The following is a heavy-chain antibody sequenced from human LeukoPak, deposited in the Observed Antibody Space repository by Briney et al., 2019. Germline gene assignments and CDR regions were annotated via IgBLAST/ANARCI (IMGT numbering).Heavy chain of an antibody. D-gene: IGHD2-21*02. CDR1: GFTFSSYA. Sequence: GGSLRLSCAASGFTFSSYAMSWVRQAPGRGLEWVSAVSGGGGSTYYADSVKGRFTISRDNSKNTLYLQMNSLRAEDTAVYYCAKEGPYCGGDCYGVFDYWGQGTLVTVSS. CDR3: AKEGPYCGGDCYGVFDY. CDR2: VSGGGGST. J-gene: IGHJ4*02. V-gene: IGHV3-23*01.